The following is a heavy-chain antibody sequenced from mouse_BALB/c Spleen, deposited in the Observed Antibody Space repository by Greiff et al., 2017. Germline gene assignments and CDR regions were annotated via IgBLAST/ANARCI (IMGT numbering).Heavy chain of an antibody. D-gene: IGHD2-1*01. CDR2: IWAGGST. V-gene: IGHV2-9*02. CDR1: GFSLTSYG. CDR3: ARDRGGYYGNTWFAY. Sequence: VKLMESGPGLVAPSQSLSITCTVSGFSLTSYGVHWVRQPPGKGLEWLGVIWAGGSTNYNSALMSRLSISKDNSKSQVFLKMNSLQTDDTAMYYCARDRGGYYGNTWFAYWGQGTLVTVSA. J-gene: IGHJ3*01.